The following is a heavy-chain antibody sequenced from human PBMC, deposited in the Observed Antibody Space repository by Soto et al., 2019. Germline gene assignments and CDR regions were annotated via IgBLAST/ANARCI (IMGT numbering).Heavy chain of an antibody. V-gene: IGHV3-48*03. CDR1: GFTFSSYE. D-gene: IGHD2-15*01. CDR2: ISSSGSTI. Sequence: SGGSLRLSCAASGFTFSSYEMNWVRQAPGKGLEWVSYISSSGSTIYYADSVKGRFTISRDNAKNSLYLQMNSLRAEDTAVYYCAREGSYCSGGSCSAFQHWGQGTLVTVSS. J-gene: IGHJ1*01. CDR3: AREGSYCSGGSCSAFQH.